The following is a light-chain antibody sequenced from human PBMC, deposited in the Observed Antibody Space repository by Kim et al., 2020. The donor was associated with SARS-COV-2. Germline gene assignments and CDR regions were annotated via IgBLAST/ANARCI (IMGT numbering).Light chain of an antibody. CDR3: QQYNNWPPGYT. V-gene: IGKV3-15*01. Sequence: PGEKATLSGRASQSVSSNVAWYQQKPGQAPRLLSYGASTRATGIPARFSGSGSGTEFTLTISSLQSEDFAVYYCQQYNNWPPGYTFGPGTKVDIK. CDR1: QSVSSN. CDR2: GAS. J-gene: IGKJ3*01.